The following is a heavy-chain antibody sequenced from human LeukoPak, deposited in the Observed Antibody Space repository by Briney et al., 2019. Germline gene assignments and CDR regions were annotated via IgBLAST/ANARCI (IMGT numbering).Heavy chain of an antibody. J-gene: IGHJ4*02. CDR2: ISGSGGRT. Sequence: PGGSLRLSCAASGFTFSSYAMSWVRQAPGKGLEWGSGISGSGGRTYYADSVKGRFTISRDNSKNTMYMEMNSLRAEDTAVYYCAKDRIVVAAATPDYWGQGALVTVSS. V-gene: IGHV3-23*01. CDR3: AKDRIVVAAATPDY. CDR1: GFTFSSYA. D-gene: IGHD3-22*01.